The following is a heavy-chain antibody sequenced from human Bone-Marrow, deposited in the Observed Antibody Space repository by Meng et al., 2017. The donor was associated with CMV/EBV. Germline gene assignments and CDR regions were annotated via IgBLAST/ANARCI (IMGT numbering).Heavy chain of an antibody. CDR3: ARDLNAGYYGSGSYYNADAFDI. D-gene: IGHD3-10*01. CDR2: INPNSGGT. V-gene: IGHV1-2*02. Sequence: ASVKVSCKASGYTFTGYYMHWVRQAPGQGLEWMGWINPNSGGTNYAQKFQGRVTMTRDTSISTAYMELSRLRSDETAVYYCARDLNAGYYGSGSYYNADAFDIWGQGTMVTVSS. CDR1: GYTFTGYY. J-gene: IGHJ3*02.